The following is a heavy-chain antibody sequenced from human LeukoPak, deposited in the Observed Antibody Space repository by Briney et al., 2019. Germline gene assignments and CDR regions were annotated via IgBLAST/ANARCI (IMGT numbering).Heavy chain of an antibody. Sequence: GGSLRLSCAASGFTFSSYWMSWVRQAPGEGLEWVANIKQDGSEKYYVDSVKGRFTIPRGNAKNSLYLQMNSLRAEDTAVYYCARDRRLGYCSSASCYPYYYYGMDVWGQGTTVTVSS. CDR2: IKQDGSEK. D-gene: IGHD2-2*01. J-gene: IGHJ6*02. V-gene: IGHV3-7*01. CDR3: ARDRRLGYCSSASCYPYYYYGMDV. CDR1: GFTFSSYW.